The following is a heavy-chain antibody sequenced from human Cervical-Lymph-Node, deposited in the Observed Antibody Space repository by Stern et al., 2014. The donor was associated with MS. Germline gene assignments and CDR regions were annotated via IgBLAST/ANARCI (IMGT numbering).Heavy chain of an antibody. CDR3: ARAASTTSSYNF. J-gene: IGHJ4*02. V-gene: IGHV1-69*01. CDR1: GGSFINNV. CDR2: TIPIFGTA. Sequence: VQLVQSGAEVKKPGSSVKVSCQASGGSFINNVISWVRQAPGQGLEWMGGTIPIFGTALYAQKFRGRVTITADESTRNAHKELSSLRSDDTAVYFCARAASTTSSYNFWGPGTLVTVSS. D-gene: IGHD3-10*01.